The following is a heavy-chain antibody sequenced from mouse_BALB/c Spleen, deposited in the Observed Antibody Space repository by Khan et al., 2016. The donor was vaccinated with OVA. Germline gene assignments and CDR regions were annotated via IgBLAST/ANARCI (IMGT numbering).Heavy chain of an antibody. CDR2: IRTKANGYTT. J-gene: IGHJ2*01. CDR3: RFTISRDNYPSILYLLMLNLGAEASSSYYCARDGLLRFFYD. CDR1: GFTFTDYY. D-gene: IGHD1-1*01. V-gene: IGHV7-3*02. Sequence: EVELVESGGGLVQPGGSLRLSCATSGFTFTDYYMSWVRQPPGKALEWLGFIRTKANGYTTEYSASVKGRFTIYRDNSQSILYLKMHTLRAEYSASVQDRFTISRDNYPSILYLLMLNLGAEASSSYYCARDGLLRFFYDCCHGTTLTVSS.